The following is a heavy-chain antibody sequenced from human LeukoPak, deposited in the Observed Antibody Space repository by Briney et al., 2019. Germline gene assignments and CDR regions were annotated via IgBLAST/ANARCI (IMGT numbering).Heavy chain of an antibody. J-gene: IGHJ4*02. CDR2: SYTSGST. V-gene: IGHV4-4*07. Sequence: SETLSLTCTVSGASISSSYWSWIRQPAGKGLEWIGRSYTSGSTNYNPSLRSRVTMSVDTSKNQFSLKLSSVTAADAAVYYCARGYSSGWYVYFDYWGQGTLVTVSS. D-gene: IGHD6-19*01. CDR3: ARGYSSGWYVYFDY. CDR1: GASISSSY.